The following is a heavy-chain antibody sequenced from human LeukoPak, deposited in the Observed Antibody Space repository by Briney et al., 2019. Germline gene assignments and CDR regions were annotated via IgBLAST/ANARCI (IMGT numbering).Heavy chain of an antibody. Sequence: SVKVSCKASGGTFSSYAISWVRQAPGQGLEWMGGIIPIFGTANYAQKFQGRVTITADESTSTAYMELSSLRSEDTAVYYCARRFSSSWYGGAFDIWGQGTMVTVSS. V-gene: IGHV1-69*13. J-gene: IGHJ3*02. CDR3: ARRFSSSWYGGAFDI. CDR2: IIPIFGTA. CDR1: GGTFSSYA. D-gene: IGHD6-13*01.